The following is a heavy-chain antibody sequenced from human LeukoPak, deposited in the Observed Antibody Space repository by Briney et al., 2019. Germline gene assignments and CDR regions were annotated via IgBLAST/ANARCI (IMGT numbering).Heavy chain of an antibody. CDR1: GGSISSYY. D-gene: IGHD3-9*01. CDR2: IYYSGST. J-gene: IGHJ3*02. V-gene: IGHV4-59*01. Sequence: PSETLSLTCTVSGGSISSYYWSWIRQPPGKGLEWIGYIYYSGSTNYNPSLKSRVTISVDTSKNQFSLKLSSVTAADTAVYYCAKTGGSYDILTGHPPDAFDIWGQGTMVTVSS. CDR3: AKTGGSYDILTGHPPDAFDI.